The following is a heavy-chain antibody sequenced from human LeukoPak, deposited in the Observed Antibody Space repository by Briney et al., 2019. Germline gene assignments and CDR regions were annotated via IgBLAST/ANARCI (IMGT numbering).Heavy chain of an antibody. Sequence: PEGSLRLSCAASGFTFSSYGMHWVRQAPGKGLEWVAVISYDGSNKYYADSVKGRFTISRDNSKNTLYLQMNSLRAEDTAVYYCAKESMTTGDYWGQGTLDTVSS. CDR2: ISYDGSNK. V-gene: IGHV3-30*18. CDR1: GFTFSSYG. D-gene: IGHD1-14*01. CDR3: AKESMTTGDY. J-gene: IGHJ4*02.